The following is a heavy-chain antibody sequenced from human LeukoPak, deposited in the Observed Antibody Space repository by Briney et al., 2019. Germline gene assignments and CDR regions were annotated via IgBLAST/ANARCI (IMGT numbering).Heavy chain of an antibody. D-gene: IGHD6-13*01. CDR2: ISYDGSNK. CDR1: GFTFSSYA. CDR3: ARAEYSSSAFDP. J-gene: IGHJ5*02. Sequence: PGGYLRLSCAASGFTFSSYAMHWVRQAPGKGLEWVAVISYDGSNKYYADSVKGRFTISRDNSKNTLYLQMNSLRAEDTAVYYCARAEYSSSAFDPWGQGTLVTVSS. V-gene: IGHV3-30-3*01.